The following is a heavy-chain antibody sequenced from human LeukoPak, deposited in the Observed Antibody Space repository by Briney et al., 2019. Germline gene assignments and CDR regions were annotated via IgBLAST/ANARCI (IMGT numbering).Heavy chain of an antibody. CDR3: ARLYGDLGPI. V-gene: IGHV4-38-2*02. Sequence: SETLSLTCTVSGYSISSGYYWGWIRQPPGKGLEWIGSIYYSGSTYNNPSLKSRVTMSVDTSKNQISLKLSSVTAADTAVYYCARLYGDLGPIWGQGTMVTVSS. D-gene: IGHD3-10*02. CDR2: IYYSGST. CDR1: GYSISSGYY. J-gene: IGHJ3*02.